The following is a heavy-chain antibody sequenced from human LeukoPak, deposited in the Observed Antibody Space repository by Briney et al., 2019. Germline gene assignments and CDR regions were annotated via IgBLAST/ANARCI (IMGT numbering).Heavy chain of an antibody. CDR3: AADSFYGDYVRLFNY. J-gene: IGHJ4*02. CDR1: GFTFTSSA. CDR2: IVVGSGNT. D-gene: IGHD4-17*01. V-gene: IGHV1-58*02. Sequence: SVKVSCKASGFTFTSSAMQWVRQARGQRLEWIGWIVVGSGNTNYAQKFQERVAITRDMSTSTAYMELSSLRSEDTAVYYCAADSFYGDYVRLFNYWGQGTLVTVSS.